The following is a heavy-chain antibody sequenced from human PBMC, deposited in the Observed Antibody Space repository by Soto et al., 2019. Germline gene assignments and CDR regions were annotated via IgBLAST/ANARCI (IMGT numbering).Heavy chain of an antibody. Sequence: SETLSLTCTVSGGSISGYYWSWIRQPPGKGLEWLGYIFYSGTTNYNPSLQSRLTISVDTSKNQFSLTLSSVTAADTAVYYCARGGGRGVRGGEYFDYWGLGTLVTVSS. CDR1: GGSISGYY. D-gene: IGHD2-21*01. CDR3: ARGGGRGVRGGEYFDY. J-gene: IGHJ4*02. V-gene: IGHV4-59*01. CDR2: IFYSGTT.